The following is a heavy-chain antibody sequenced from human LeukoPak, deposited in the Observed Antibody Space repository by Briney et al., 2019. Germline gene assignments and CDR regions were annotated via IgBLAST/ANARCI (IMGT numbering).Heavy chain of an antibody. Sequence: GASVKVSCKVSGYTVTELSMHWVRQSPGKGLEWMGGFHPEDGETIYAQKFQGRVTMTEDTSTDTAYMELSSLRSEDTAVYYCARDVNDSSGYLSYWGQGTLVTVSS. J-gene: IGHJ4*02. V-gene: IGHV1-24*01. CDR1: GYTVTELS. D-gene: IGHD3-22*01. CDR3: ARDVNDSSGYLSY. CDR2: FHPEDGET.